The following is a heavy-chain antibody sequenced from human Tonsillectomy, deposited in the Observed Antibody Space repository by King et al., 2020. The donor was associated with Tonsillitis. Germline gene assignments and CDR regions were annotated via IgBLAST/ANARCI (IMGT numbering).Heavy chain of an antibody. CDR2: IYYSGST. CDR1: GGSISSSSYY. J-gene: IGHJ4*02. V-gene: IGHV4-39*07. CDR3: ARRAYGDPLFDY. D-gene: IGHD2-21*01. Sequence: QLQESGPGLVKPSETLSLTCTVSGGSISSSSYYWGWIRQPPGKGLEWIVTIYYSGSTYYNPSLKSRVTISLDTSKNQFSLKLSSVTAAVTAVYYCARRAYGDPLFDYWGQGTLVTVSS.